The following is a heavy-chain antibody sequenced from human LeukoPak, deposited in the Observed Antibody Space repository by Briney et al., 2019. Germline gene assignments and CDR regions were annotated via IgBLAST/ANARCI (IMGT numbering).Heavy chain of an antibody. Sequence: PSETLSLTCTVSGGSISSYYWSWIRQPPGKGLEWIGYIYYSGSTNYNPSLKSRVTISVDTSKDQFSLELSSVTAADTAVYYCARGTPFEYYYYYGMDVWGQGTTVTVSS. V-gene: IGHV4-59*01. CDR2: IYYSGST. CDR3: ARGTPFEYYYYYGMDV. CDR1: GGSISSYY. J-gene: IGHJ6*02. D-gene: IGHD6-6*01.